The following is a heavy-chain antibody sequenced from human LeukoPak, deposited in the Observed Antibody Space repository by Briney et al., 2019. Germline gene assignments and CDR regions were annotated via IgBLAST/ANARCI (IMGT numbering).Heavy chain of an antibody. J-gene: IGHJ5*02. CDR3: ARGGRWLGYCSSTSCPLGDWFDP. D-gene: IGHD2-2*01. Sequence: ASVKVSCKASGYTFTGYYMHWVRQAPGQGLEWMGWINPNSGGTNYAQKFQGRVTMTRDTSISTAYMALSRLRSDDTAVYYCARGGRWLGYCSSTSCPLGDWFDPWGQGTLVTVSS. CDR2: INPNSGGT. CDR1: GYTFTGYY. V-gene: IGHV1-2*02.